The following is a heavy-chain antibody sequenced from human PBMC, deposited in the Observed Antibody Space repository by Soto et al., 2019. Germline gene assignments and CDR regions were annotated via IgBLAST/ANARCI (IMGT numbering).Heavy chain of an antibody. D-gene: IGHD2-2*01. J-gene: IGHJ6*02. Sequence: PSETLSLTCTVSGGSVSSSSYYWGWVRQPPGKGLEWIGSVYYSGSTYYNPSLKSRVTISVDTSKNQFSLKLSSVTAADTAVYYCARFSKVYCSSTSCFQNYYYGMDVWGQGTTVTVSS. CDR1: GGSVSSSSYY. CDR2: VYYSGST. CDR3: ARFSKVYCSSTSCFQNYYYGMDV. V-gene: IGHV4-39*07.